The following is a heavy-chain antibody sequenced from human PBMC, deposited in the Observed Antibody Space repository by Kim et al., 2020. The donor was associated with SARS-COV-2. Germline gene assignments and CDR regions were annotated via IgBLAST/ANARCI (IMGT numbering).Heavy chain of an antibody. CDR3: ARRGGYYGYYFDY. J-gene: IGHJ4*02. D-gene: IGHD3-22*01. Sequence: YRPSFKGQVTISADKSISTAYRQWSSMKASDTAMYYCARRGGYYGYYFDYWGQGTLVTVSS. V-gene: IGHV5-51*01.